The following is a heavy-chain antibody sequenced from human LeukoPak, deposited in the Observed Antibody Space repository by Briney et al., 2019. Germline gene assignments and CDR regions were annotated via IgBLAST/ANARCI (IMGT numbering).Heavy chain of an antibody. CDR1: GGSTSSYY. J-gene: IGHJ6*03. CDR3: ARDVTSYCSSTSCYLRYYMDV. CDR2: IYTSGST. D-gene: IGHD2-2*01. Sequence: SETLSLTCTVSGGSTSSYYWSWIRQPAGKGLEWIGRIYTSGSTNYNPSLKSRVTMSVDTSKNQFSLKLSSVTAADTAVYYCARDVTSYCSSTSCYLRYYMDVWGKGTTVTISS. V-gene: IGHV4-4*07.